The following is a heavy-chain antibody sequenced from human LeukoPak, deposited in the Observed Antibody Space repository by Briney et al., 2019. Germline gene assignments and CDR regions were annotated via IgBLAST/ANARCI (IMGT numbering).Heavy chain of an antibody. CDR1: GFTFSSYG. D-gene: IGHD4-23*01. CDR2: IWYGGSNK. V-gene: IGHV3-33*01. CDR3: ARGYGGRLDCFDP. Sequence: PGGSLRLSCAASGFTFSSYGMHWVRQAPGKGLEWVAVIWYGGSNKYYADSVKGRFTISRDNSKNTLYLQMNSLRAEDTAVYYCARGYGGRLDCFDPWGQGTLVTVSS. J-gene: IGHJ5*02.